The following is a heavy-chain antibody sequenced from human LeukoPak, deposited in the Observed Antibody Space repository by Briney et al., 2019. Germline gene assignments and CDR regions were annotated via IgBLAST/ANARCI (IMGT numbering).Heavy chain of an antibody. D-gene: IGHD3-10*01. J-gene: IGHJ4*02. V-gene: IGHV3-30*18. Sequence: GRSLRLSCAASGFTFSSYGMHWVRQAPGKGLEWVAVISYDGSNKYYADSVKGRFTISRDNSKNTLYLQMNSLRAEDTAVYYCAKDYYGFYWGQGTLVTVSS. CDR3: AKDYYGFY. CDR1: GFTFSSYG. CDR2: ISYDGSNK.